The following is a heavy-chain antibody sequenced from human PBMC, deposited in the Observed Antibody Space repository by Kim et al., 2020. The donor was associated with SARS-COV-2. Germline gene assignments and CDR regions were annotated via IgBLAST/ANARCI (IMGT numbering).Heavy chain of an antibody. J-gene: IGHJ4*02. V-gene: IGHV1-24*01. D-gene: IGHD6-13*01. CDR3: ATLRIAAAGTWVYFDY. Sequence: ASVKVSCKVSGYTLTELSMHWVRQAPGKGLEWMGGFDPEDGETIYAQKFQGRVTMTEDTSTDTAYMELSSLRPEDTAVYYCATLRIAAAGTWVYFDYWGQGTLVTVSS. CDR2: FDPEDGET. CDR1: GYTLTELS.